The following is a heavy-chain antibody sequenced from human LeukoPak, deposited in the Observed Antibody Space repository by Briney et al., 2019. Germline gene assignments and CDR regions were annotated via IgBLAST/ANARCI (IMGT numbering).Heavy chain of an antibody. CDR1: GGSISSGGYS. D-gene: IGHD6-19*01. J-gene: IGHJ3*02. CDR3: ARARRRSGWGGGYAFDI. V-gene: IGHV4-30-2*01. CDR2: IYHSGST. Sequence: SQTLSLTCAVSGGSISSGGYSWSWIRQPPGKGLEWIGYIYHSGSTYYNPSLKSRVTISVDRSKNQFSLKLSSVTAADTAVYYCARARRRSGWGGGYAFDIWGQGTMVTVSS.